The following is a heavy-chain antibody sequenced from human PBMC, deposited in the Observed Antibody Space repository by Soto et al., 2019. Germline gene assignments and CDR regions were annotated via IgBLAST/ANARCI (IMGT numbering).Heavy chain of an antibody. J-gene: IGHJ4*02. Sequence: EVQLLESGGGLVQPGGSLRLSCAAFGFTSKSYAMSWVRQAPGKGLEWVSGISGSGYYTYYADSVKGRFTISRDNSKNTLYLENNSLRDEDTAVYYCARESGSGWNYFDYWGQGTLVTVSS. CDR1: GFTSKSYA. V-gene: IGHV3-23*01. CDR3: ARESGSGWNYFDY. D-gene: IGHD6-19*01. CDR2: ISGSGYYT.